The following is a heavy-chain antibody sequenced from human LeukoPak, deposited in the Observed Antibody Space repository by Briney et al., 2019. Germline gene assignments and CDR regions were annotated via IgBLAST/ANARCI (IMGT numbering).Heavy chain of an antibody. CDR1: GYTLTELS. CDR2: FDPEDGET. D-gene: IGHD6-13*01. CDR3: ATEDPPGIAARGAKPFDY. J-gene: IGHJ4*02. V-gene: IGHV1-24*01. Sequence: ASVKVSCKVSGYTLTELSTHWVRQAPGKGLEWMGGFDPEDGETIYAQKFQGRVTMTEDTSTDTAYMELSSLRSEDTAVYYCATEDPPGIAARGAKPFDYWGQGTLVTVSS.